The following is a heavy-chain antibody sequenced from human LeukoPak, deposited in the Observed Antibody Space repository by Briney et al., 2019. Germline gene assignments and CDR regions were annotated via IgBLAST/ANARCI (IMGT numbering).Heavy chain of an antibody. J-gene: IGHJ4*02. D-gene: IGHD1-26*01. V-gene: IGHV3-48*01. CDR3: ARVRLGATPYYFDY. CDR1: GFTFSSYS. CDR2: ISSSSSTI. Sequence: GGSLRLSCAASGFTFSSYSMNWVRQAPGKGLEWVSYISSSSSTIYYADSVKGRFTISRDNAKNSLYLQMNSLRAEDTAVYYCARVRLGATPYYFDYWGQGTLVTVSS.